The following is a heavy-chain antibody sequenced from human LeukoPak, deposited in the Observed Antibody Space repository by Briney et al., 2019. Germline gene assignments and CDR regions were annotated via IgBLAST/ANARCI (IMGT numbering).Heavy chain of an antibody. CDR2: INQDENHK. CDR3: AKYVTRSSTSPLDY. D-gene: IGHD6-6*01. Sequence: PGGSLRLSCAASGFTFSPYWMTWVRQAPGQRLEWVASINQDENHKHYVASVKGRFTISRDNSKNTLYLQMNSLRAEDTAVYYCAKYVTRSSTSPLDYWGQGTLVTVSS. CDR1: GFTFSPYW. V-gene: IGHV3-7*03. J-gene: IGHJ4*02.